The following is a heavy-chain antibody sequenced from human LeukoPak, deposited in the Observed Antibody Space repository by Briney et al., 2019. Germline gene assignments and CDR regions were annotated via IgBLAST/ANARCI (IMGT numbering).Heavy chain of an antibody. CDR1: GFTFSSYG. D-gene: IGHD6-19*01. V-gene: IGHV3-30*02. Sequence: PGGSLRLSCAASGFTFSSYGMHWVRQAPGKGLEWVAFIRYDGSNKYYADSVKGRSTISRDNSKNTLYLQMNSLRAEDTAVYYCAKAIAVAGTHHPTGLDYWGQGTLVTVSS. CDR2: IRYDGSNK. J-gene: IGHJ4*02. CDR3: AKAIAVAGTHHPTGLDY.